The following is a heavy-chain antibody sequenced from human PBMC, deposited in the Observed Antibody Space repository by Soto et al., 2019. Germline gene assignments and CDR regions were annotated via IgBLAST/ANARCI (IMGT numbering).Heavy chain of an antibody. CDR1: GFTFDDYG. J-gene: IGHJ5*02. CDR2: INWNGGST. CDR3: ARVLLWFGELSPWFDP. Sequence: PGGSLRLSCAASGFTFDDYGMSWVRQAPGKGLEWVSGINWNGGSTGYADSVKGRFTISRDNAKNSLYLQMNSLRAEDTALYHCARVLLWFGELSPWFDPWGQGTTVTVSS. D-gene: IGHD3-10*01. V-gene: IGHV3-20*01.